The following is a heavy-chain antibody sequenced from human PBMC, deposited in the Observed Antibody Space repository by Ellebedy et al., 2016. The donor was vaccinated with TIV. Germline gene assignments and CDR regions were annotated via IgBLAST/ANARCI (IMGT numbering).Heavy chain of an antibody. J-gene: IGHJ4*01. CDR2: ISNSGDTT. CDR3: AKDDEAG. CDR1: GFTFSSYA. D-gene: IGHD6-19*01. V-gene: IGHV3-23*01. Sequence: GGSLRLXXAASGFTFSSYAMSWVRQAPGKGLEWVSTISNSGDTTYYADSVRGRFTISRDNSQNTLYLQMNSLRAEDTAVYYCAKDDEAGWGQGTLVTVSS.